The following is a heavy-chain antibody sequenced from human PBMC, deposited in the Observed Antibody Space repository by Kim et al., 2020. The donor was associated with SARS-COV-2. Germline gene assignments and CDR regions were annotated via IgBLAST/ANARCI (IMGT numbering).Heavy chain of an antibody. J-gene: IGHJ4*01. Sequence: SETLSLTCAVYSGSFRGYAWSWVRQSPGMGLQWIGEINDSGSAKYNPSPKSRLTLSVDASTNQFSLKLFSVTAADTAIYYYARRPSDFDWWGLVSPVTV. CDR2: INDSGSA. CDR3: ARRPSDFDW. V-gene: IGHV4-34*01. CDR1: SGSFRGYA.